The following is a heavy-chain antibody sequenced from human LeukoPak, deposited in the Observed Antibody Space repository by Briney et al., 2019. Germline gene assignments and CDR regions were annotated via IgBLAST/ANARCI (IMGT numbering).Heavy chain of an antibody. CDR2: ISGSGGST. D-gene: IGHD5-24*01. J-gene: IGHJ4*02. CDR1: GFTFSSYA. CDR3: AKGVKRWLQESYFDY. Sequence: GGSLRLSCAASGFTFSSYAMSWVRQAPGKGLEWVSAISGSGGSTHYADSVKGRFTISRDNSKNTLYLQMNSLRAEDTAVYYCAKGVKRWLQESYFDYWGQGTLVTVSS. V-gene: IGHV3-23*01.